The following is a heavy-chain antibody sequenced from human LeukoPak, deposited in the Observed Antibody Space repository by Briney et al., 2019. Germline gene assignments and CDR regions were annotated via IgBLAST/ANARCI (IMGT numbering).Heavy chain of an antibody. D-gene: IGHD3/OR15-3a*01. V-gene: IGHV1-69*05. J-gene: IGHJ4*02. CDR2: IIPFIGTA. Sequence: ASVKVSCKASGGTFTSYAISWVRQAPGQGLEWMGGIIPFIGTADYAQKFQGRVTMTTDKSTTTAYMDLSSLRSEHTAVYYCARGARAHEFWTGYYSDPMGAYFDYWGQGTLVTVSS. CDR3: ARGARAHEFWTGYYSDPMGAYFDY. CDR1: GGTFTSYA.